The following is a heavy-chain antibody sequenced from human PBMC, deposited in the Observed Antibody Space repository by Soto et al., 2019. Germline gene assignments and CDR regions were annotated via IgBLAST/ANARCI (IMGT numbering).Heavy chain of an antibody. CDR2: ISAYNGNT. CDR3: ARVASRYYGSKGDWFDP. J-gene: IGHJ5*02. V-gene: IGHV1-18*01. Sequence: QVQLVQSGAEVKKPGASVKVSCKASGYTFTSYGISWVRQAPGQGLEWMGWISAYNGNTNYAQKLQGRVTMTTDTSTSTAYMKLRSLRSDDTAVYYWARVASRYYGSKGDWFDPWGQGTLVTVSS. CDR1: GYTFTSYG. D-gene: IGHD3-10*01.